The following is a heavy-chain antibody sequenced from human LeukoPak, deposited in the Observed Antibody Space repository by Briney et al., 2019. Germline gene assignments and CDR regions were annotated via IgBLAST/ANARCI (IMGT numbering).Heavy chain of an antibody. CDR2: IRSKANNYAT. J-gene: IGHJ6*02. D-gene: IGHD1-26*01. CDR3: IRGAASGSYYGFDV. CDR1: GFTFSGST. V-gene: IGHV3-73*01. Sequence: GGSLRLSCAASGFTFSGSTMHWVHQASGKGLEWVGRIRSKANNYATAYATSVKGRFTLSRDDSKNTAYLQMNSLKTEDTAVYYCIRGAASGSYYGFDVWGQGATVTVSS.